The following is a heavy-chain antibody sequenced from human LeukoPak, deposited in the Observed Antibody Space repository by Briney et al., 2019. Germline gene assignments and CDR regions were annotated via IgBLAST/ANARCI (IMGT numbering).Heavy chain of an antibody. CDR3: ARRALLLYYYGSGGHNWFDP. CDR1: GGPISSSSYY. D-gene: IGHD3-10*01. Sequence: PSETLSLTCTVSGGPISSSSYYWGWIRQPPGKGLEWIGSIYYSGSTNYNPSLKSRVTISVDTSKNQFSLKLSSVTAADTAVYYCARRALLLYYYGSGGHNWFDPWGQGTLVTVSS. J-gene: IGHJ5*02. V-gene: IGHV4-39*07. CDR2: IYYSGST.